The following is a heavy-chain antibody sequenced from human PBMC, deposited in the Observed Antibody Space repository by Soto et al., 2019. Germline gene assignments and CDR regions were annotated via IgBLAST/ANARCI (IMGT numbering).Heavy chain of an antibody. Sequence: QVQLVQSGPEVRKPGASVRLSCVTSGYNFNQYYIHWVRQAPAQGLEWMGIINLRGGTTEYAHKFRGRVTVAGDTSTRTAYMELSSLRSEDTAVYFCARGHDDSDVTRWDHWGQGTLITVSS. CDR1: GYNFNQYY. CDR3: ARGHDDSDVTRWDH. J-gene: IGHJ4*02. D-gene: IGHD4-17*01. CDR2: INLRGGTT. V-gene: IGHV1-46*02.